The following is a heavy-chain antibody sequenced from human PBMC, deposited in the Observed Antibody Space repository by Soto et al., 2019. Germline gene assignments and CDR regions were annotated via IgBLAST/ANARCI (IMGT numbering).Heavy chain of an antibody. CDR1: GYTFTSYG. CDR3: ARDAARQVWLIEGYYYGMEV. J-gene: IGHJ6*02. D-gene: IGHD5-18*01. CDR2: ISAYNGNT. Sequence: ASVKVSCKASGYTFTSYGISWLRQAPGQGLESMGWISAYNGNTNYAQKLQGRVTMTTDTSTSTAYMELRSLRSDDTAVYYCARDAARQVWLIEGYYYGMEVWGQGATVTVSS. V-gene: IGHV1-18*01.